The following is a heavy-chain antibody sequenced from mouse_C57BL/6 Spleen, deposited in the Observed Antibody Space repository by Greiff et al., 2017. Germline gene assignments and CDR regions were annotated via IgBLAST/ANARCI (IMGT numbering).Heavy chain of an antibody. J-gene: IGHJ3*01. CDR2: IHPSDSDT. Sequence: QVQLQQPGAELVKPGASVKVSCTASGYTFTSYWMHWVKQRPGQGLEWIGRIHPSDSDTNSNQTFKGKATLTVYKSSMTAYMQLSSLTSEDSAVYYCAMGGHYYGSSYGAYWGQGTLVTVSA. CDR1: GYTFTSYW. CDR3: AMGGHYYGSSYGAY. V-gene: IGHV1-74*01. D-gene: IGHD1-1*01.